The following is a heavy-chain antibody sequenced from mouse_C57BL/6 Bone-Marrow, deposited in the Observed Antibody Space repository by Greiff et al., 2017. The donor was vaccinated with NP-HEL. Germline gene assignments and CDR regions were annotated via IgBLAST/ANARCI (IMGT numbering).Heavy chain of an antibody. J-gene: IGHJ3*01. CDR2: IWSGGST. D-gene: IGHD4-1*01. Sequence: VQLQQSGPGLVQPSQSLPITCTVSGFSLTSYGVHWVRQSPGKGLEWLGVIWSGGSTDYNAAFISRLSISKDNSKSQVFFKMNSLQADDTAIYYCARNGNWDWFAYWGQGTLVTVSA. CDR1: GFSLTSYG. CDR3: ARNGNWDWFAY. V-gene: IGHV2-2*01.